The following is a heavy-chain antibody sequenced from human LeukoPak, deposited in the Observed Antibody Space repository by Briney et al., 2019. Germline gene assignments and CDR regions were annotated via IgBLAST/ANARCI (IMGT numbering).Heavy chain of an antibody. D-gene: IGHD3-16*02. V-gene: IGHV1-2*02. CDR3: AQDIAY. CDR2: INPNSGDT. CDR1: GYTFTGCY. J-gene: IGHJ4*02. Sequence: ASVKVSCKTSGYTFTGCYMHWVRQAPGQGPEWMGWINPNSGDTDYAQKFQGRVTMTRDTSINTAYMELNTLRSDDTAVYFCAQDIAYWGQGTLVTVSS.